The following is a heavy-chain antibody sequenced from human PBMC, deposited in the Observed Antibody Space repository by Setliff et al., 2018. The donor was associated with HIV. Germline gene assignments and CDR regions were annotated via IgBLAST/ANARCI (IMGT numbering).Heavy chain of an antibody. D-gene: IGHD1-26*01. CDR2: INPNSGAT. V-gene: IGHV1-2*02. Sequence: ASVKVSCKASGYTFSAYYLHWVRRAPGQGLEWMGWINPNSGATNYAHNFQGRVTMTRDTSISTAYMDLSSLTSDDTAVYYCVLARIVSTARWNHWGRGTLVSVSS. CDR3: VLARIVSTARWNH. CDR1: GYTFSAYY. J-gene: IGHJ5*02.